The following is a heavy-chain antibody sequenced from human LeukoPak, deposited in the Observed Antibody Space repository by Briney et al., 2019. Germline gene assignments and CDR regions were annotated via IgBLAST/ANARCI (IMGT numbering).Heavy chain of an antibody. CDR3: ARGPSGYHNT. CDR2: FIPMFDTA. CDR1: GGTFSSYA. J-gene: IGHJ4*02. Sequence: GASVKVSCKASGGTFSSYAISWVRQAPGQGLEWMGGFIPMFDTANYAQKFQDRVTITADKSTSTAYMELSSLRSEDTAVYYCARGPSGYHNTGGQGTLVTVSS. V-gene: IGHV1-69*06. D-gene: IGHD5-12*01.